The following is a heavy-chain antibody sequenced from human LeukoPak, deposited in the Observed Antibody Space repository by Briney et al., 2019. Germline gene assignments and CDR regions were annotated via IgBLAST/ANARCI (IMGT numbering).Heavy chain of an antibody. V-gene: IGHV3-74*01. J-gene: IGHJ4*02. Sequence: GGSLRLSCAASGFTFSSYWMHWVRQAPGKGLVWVSRINSDGSSTSYADSVKGRFTISRDNAKNTLYLQMNSLRAEDTAVYYCAKDFHPGAVAGPFDYWGQGTLVTVSS. CDR2: INSDGSST. D-gene: IGHD6-19*01. CDR1: GFTFSSYW. CDR3: AKDFHPGAVAGPFDY.